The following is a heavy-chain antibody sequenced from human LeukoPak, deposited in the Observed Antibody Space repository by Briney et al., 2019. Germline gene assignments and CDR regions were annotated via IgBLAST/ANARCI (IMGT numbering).Heavy chain of an antibody. Sequence: PGGSLRLSCAASGFTVSSNYMSWVRQAPGKGLEWVSVIYSGGSTYYADSVKGRFTISRDNSKNTLYLQMSSLRAEDTAVYYCVLMDSSGYDITYFDCWGQGTLVTVSS. V-gene: IGHV3-53*01. CDR2: IYSGGST. J-gene: IGHJ4*02. CDR1: GFTVSSNY. D-gene: IGHD3-22*01. CDR3: VLMDSSGYDITYFDC.